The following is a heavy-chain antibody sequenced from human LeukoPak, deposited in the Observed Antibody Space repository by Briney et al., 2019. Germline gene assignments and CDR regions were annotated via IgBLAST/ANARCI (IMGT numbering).Heavy chain of an antibody. CDR2: IIPIFGTG. J-gene: IGHJ5*02. Sequence: SVKVSCKASGGTFSSYAISWVRRAPGQGLEWMGGIIPIFGTGNYAQKFQGRVTITADESTSTAYMELSSLRSEDTAVYYCAREAGTVAGLDDWFDPWGQGTLVTVSS. D-gene: IGHD6-19*01. CDR3: AREAGTVAGLDDWFDP. CDR1: GGTFSSYA. V-gene: IGHV1-69*13.